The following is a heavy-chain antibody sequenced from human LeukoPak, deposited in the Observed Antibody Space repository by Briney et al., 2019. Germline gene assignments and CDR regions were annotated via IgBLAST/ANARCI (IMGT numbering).Heavy chain of an antibody. CDR1: GGSISRSRYY. CDR2: IYYSGST. CDR3: ARQTGSGLFILP. V-gene: IGHV4-39*01. Sequence: SETLPLTCTVSGGSISRSRYYWGWIRQPPGKGLEWIGSIYYSGSTYYNPSLKSRVTISVDTSKNQFSLKLSSVTAADTAVYYCARQTGSGLFILPGGQGTLVTVSS. J-gene: IGHJ4*02. D-gene: IGHD3/OR15-3a*01.